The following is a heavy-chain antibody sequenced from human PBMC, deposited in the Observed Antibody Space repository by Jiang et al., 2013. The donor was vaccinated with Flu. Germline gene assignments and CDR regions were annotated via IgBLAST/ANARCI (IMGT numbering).Heavy chain of an antibody. CDR3: ARGDSSGSRAPADYYYYGMDV. Sequence: GLVKPSETLSLTCTVSGGSVSSGSYFWNWIRQPPRKGLEWIGYIYYSGSTNYNASLKSRVTISIDTSKNQFSLKVNSVTAADTAVYYCARGDSSGSRAPADYYYYGMDVWGQGTTVTVSS. CDR2: IYYSGST. D-gene: IGHD3-22*01. V-gene: IGHV4-61*01. CDR1: GGSVSSGSYF. J-gene: IGHJ6*02.